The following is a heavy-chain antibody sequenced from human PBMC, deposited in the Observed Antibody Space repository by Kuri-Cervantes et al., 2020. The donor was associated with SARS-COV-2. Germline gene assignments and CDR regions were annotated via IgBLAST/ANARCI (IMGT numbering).Heavy chain of an antibody. J-gene: IGHJ4*02. CDR2: IDWDDDK. V-gene: IGHV2-70*11. CDR3: VRIRAATVIADY. Sequence: SGPTLVKPTETLTLTCTVSGFSLSNARMGVSWIRQPPGKALEWLARIDWDDDKYYKTSLNTRLSISKDTSKDQVVPTMTNMDPVDTATYYCVRIRAATVIADYWGQGTLVTVSS. CDR1: GFSLSNARMG. D-gene: IGHD4-11*01.